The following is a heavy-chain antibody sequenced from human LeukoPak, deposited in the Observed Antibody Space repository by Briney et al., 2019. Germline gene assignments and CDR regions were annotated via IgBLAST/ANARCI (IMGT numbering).Heavy chain of an antibody. CDR2: IKQDGSEK. J-gene: IGHJ4*02. Sequence: GGSLRLSCTTSGFTFSSYALSWVRQAPGKGLEWVAMIKQDGSEKYYGDSVKGRFTISRDNAKNSLYLQMNSLRAEDTAVYYCAREFMLAYWGQGTLVTVSS. D-gene: IGHD3-16*01. CDR1: GFTFSSYA. CDR3: AREFMLAY. V-gene: IGHV3-7*01.